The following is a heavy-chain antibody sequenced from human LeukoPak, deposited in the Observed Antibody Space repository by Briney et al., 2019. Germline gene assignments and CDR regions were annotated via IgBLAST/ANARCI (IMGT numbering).Heavy chain of an antibody. CDR3: AKSAVTTLWSFDY. CDR1: GFIFNSYG. CDR2: VSSDGSSE. Sequence: PGRSLRLSCAASGFIFNSYGMHWVRQAPGKGLEWVAVVSSDGSSEYYADSVKGRFTISRDNSKNTLYLQMNSLRAEDTVVYYCAKSAVTTLWSFDYWGQGTLVTVSS. D-gene: IGHD4-17*01. J-gene: IGHJ4*02. V-gene: IGHV3-30*18.